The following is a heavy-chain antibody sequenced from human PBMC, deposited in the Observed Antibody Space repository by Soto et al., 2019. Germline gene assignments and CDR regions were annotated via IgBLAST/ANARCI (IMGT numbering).Heavy chain of an antibody. D-gene: IGHD2-2*01. CDR1: GGSLTSSTYY. J-gene: IGHJ4*02. CDR2: VSYSGVT. Sequence: QLHLQESGPGLVKPSETLSLTCTVSGGSLTSSTYYWGWFRQPPGKGLEWIGSVSYSGVTYYNLSLESRVATSIDTSKNQFSLRLDSVTAADTAVYYCARHHRACGPEICYVLDSWGQGTLVTVSS. CDR3: ARHHRACGPEICYVLDS. V-gene: IGHV4-39*01.